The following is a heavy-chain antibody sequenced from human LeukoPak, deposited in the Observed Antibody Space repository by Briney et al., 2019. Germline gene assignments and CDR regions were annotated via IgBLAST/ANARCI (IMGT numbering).Heavy chain of an antibody. CDR2: IFPSGGEI. CDR1: GFTFSTFA. V-gene: IGHV3-23*01. J-gene: IGHJ4*02. D-gene: IGHD2-8*02. CDR3: ATYRQVLLPFES. Sequence: GGSLRLSCEASGFTFSTFAMIWVRQPPGKGLEWVSSIFPSGGEIHYADSVRGRFTISRGNSKSTLPLQMNSLRAEDTAIYYCATYRQVLLPFESWGQGTLVTVSS.